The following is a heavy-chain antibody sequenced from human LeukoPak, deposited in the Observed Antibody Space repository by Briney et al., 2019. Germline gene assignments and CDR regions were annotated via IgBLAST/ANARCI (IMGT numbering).Heavy chain of an antibody. D-gene: IGHD1-1*01. CDR1: GGTFSSYA. CDR3: ARASLGTTNQNWFDP. J-gene: IGHJ5*02. V-gene: IGHV1-69*05. CDR2: IIPIFGTA. Sequence: GASVKVFCKASGGTFSSYAISWVRQAPGQGLEWMGGIIPIFGTANYAQKFQGRVTITTDESTSTAYMELSSLRSEDTAVYYCARASLGTTNQNWFDPWGQGTLVTVSS.